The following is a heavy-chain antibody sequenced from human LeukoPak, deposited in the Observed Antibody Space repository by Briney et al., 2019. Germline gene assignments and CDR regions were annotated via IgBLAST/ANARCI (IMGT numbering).Heavy chain of an antibody. V-gene: IGHV3-9*01. Sequence: GGSLRLSCAVSGFSFDDYAMHWVRQVPGEGLEWVSGISWNSGTKDYVASVKGRFTISRDNAKNSLYLQMNSLRPEDTALYFCAKAQTGYSYGYYFDSWGQGSLVTVSS. J-gene: IGHJ4*02. CDR1: GFSFDDYA. CDR2: ISWNSGTK. CDR3: AKAQTGYSYGYYFDS. D-gene: IGHD5-18*01.